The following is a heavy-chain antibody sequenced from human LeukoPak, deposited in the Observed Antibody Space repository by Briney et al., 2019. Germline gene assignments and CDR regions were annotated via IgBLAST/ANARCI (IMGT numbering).Heavy chain of an antibody. V-gene: IGHV3-23*01. Sequence: PGGSLRLSCAASGFTFSRNGMTWLRQAPGKGLEWVSAISGSGGNTYYADSVKGRFTIYRDNSKNKLYLQMNSLRAEDTAVYYCAKGERGLLWFGELFYYFEYWGQGILVTVSS. D-gene: IGHD3-10*01. J-gene: IGHJ4*02. CDR1: GFTFSRNG. CDR2: ISGSGGNT. CDR3: AKGERGLLWFGELFYYFEY.